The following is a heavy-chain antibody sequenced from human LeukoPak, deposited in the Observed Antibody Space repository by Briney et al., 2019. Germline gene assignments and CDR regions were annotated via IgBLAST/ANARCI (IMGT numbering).Heavy chain of an antibody. CDR2: IRYDGSNK. D-gene: IGHD2-2*01. Sequence: AGGSLRLSCAASGFTFSSYGMHWVRQAPGKGLEWVAFIRYDGSNKYYADSEKGRFTISRDNSKNTLYLQMNSLRAEDTAVYYCARGSLGYCSSTSCSFDYWGQGTLVTVSS. CDR1: GFTFSSYG. J-gene: IGHJ4*02. V-gene: IGHV3-30*02. CDR3: ARGSLGYCSSTSCSFDY.